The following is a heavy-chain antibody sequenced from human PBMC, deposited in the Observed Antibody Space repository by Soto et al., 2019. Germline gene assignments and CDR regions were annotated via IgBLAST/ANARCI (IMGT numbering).Heavy chain of an antibody. CDR3: VKGYWKGDV. V-gene: IGHV3-23*01. CDR2: ISGSGGSI. CDR1: GFTFSTYA. J-gene: IGHJ6*02. D-gene: IGHD1-1*01. Sequence: VQLLESGGGLVQPGVSLRLSCAASGFTFSTYAMNWVRQAPGNGLEWVSAISGSGGSIHYADSVKGRFTISRDNSKNTLYMQMNSLRDEDTAVYHCVKGYWKGDVWGQGTTVTVSS.